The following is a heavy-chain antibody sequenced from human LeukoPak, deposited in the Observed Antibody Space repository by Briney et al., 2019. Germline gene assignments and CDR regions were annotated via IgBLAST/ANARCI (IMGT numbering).Heavy chain of an antibody. CDR3: ARGVLLWFGESRYYYYMDV. J-gene: IGHJ6*03. Sequence: ASVKVSCKASGGTFSSYAISWVRQAPGQGLEWMGGIIPIFGTANYAQKFQGRVTITADKSTSTAYMELSSLRSEDTAVYYCARGVLLWFGESRYYYYMDVWGKGTTVTVSS. CDR2: IIPIFGTA. D-gene: IGHD3-10*01. V-gene: IGHV1-69*06. CDR1: GGTFSSYA.